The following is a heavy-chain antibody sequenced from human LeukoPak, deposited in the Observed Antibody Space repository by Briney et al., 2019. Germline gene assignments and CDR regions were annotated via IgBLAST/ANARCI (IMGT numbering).Heavy chain of an antibody. CDR2: IHHSGNT. D-gene: IGHD3-16*02. CDR3: ARRTFGGVIAY. V-gene: IGHV4-34*01. Sequence: PSETLSLTCAVYGGSFSVYYWSWIRQPPGGGLEWIGEIHHSGNTNYNPSLESRVIISVDTPKKEFSLRLNSVTAADTAVYYCARRTFGGVIAYWGQGTLVTVSS. CDR1: GGSFSVYY. J-gene: IGHJ4*02.